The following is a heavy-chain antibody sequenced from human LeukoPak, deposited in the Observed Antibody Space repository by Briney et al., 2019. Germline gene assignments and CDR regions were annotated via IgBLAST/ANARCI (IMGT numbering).Heavy chain of an antibody. CDR1: GFTFSSYW. D-gene: IGHD6-19*01. V-gene: IGHV3-7*05. J-gene: IGHJ4*02. CDR3: ARVTAVAAVYSFDY. CDR2: IKEDGREK. Sequence: QPGGSLRLSCAASGFTFSSYWMSWVRLAPGEGLEGVANIKEDGREKYYVDSVKGRFTISRDNAKNSLYLQMNSLRGEDTAVYYCARVTAVAAVYSFDYWGQGTLVTVSS.